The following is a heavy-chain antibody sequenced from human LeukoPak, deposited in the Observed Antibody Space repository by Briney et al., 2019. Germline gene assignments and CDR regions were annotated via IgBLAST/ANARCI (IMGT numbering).Heavy chain of an antibody. D-gene: IGHD3-9*01. J-gene: IGHJ6*03. CDR2: ISAYNGNT. Sequence: GASVKVSCKASGYTFTSYGISWVRQAPGQGLEWMGWISAYNGNTNYAQKLQGRVTMTTDTSTSTAYMELRSLRSDDTAVYYCARAGNFGLYYYYYMDVWGKGTTVTVSS. CDR3: ARAGNFGLYYYYYMDV. CDR1: GYTFTSYG. V-gene: IGHV1-18*01.